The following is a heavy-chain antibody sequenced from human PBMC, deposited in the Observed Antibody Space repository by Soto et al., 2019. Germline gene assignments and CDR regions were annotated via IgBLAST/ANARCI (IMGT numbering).Heavy chain of an antibody. D-gene: IGHD3-3*01. Sequence: ASVKVSCKASGYTFTSYYMHWVRQAPGQGLEWMGIINPSGGSTSYAQKFQGRVTMTTDTSTSTAYMELRSLRSDDTAVYYCARSGAPMQRQNYVSWSGYSWFDPWGQGTLVTVSS. CDR2: INPSGGST. V-gene: IGHV1-46*01. CDR3: ARSGAPMQRQNYVSWSGYSWFDP. CDR1: GYTFTSYY. J-gene: IGHJ5*02.